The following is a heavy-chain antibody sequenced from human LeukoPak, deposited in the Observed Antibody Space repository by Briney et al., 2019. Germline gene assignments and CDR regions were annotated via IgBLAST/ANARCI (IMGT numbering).Heavy chain of an antibody. J-gene: IGHJ4*02. D-gene: IGHD1-26*01. CDR2: IIPILGIA. CDR1: GGTFSSYA. CDR3: ARDGPSGSYSFDY. Sequence: ASVKVSCKASGGTFSSYAISWVRQAPGQGLEWMGRIIPILGIANYAQKFQGRVTITADKSTSTAYMELSSLRSEDTAVYYCARDGPSGSYSFDYWGQGTLVTVSS. V-gene: IGHV1-69*04.